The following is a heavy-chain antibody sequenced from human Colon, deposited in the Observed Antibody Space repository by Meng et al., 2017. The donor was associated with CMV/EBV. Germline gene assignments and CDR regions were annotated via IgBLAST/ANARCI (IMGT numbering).Heavy chain of an antibody. D-gene: IGHD1-26*01. V-gene: IGHV4-61*08. J-gene: IGHJ4*02. CDR1: GGSISSGGYY. CDR3: AKVGLGASTEIYYFDY. CDR2: IYYSGRT. Sequence: LRLSCSVSGGSISSGGYYWSWIRQPPGKGLEWIGFIYYSGRTIYNPSLKSRVTMSVDTSENQFSLKLTSVTAADAALYFCAKVGLGASTEIYYFDYWGQGALVTVSS.